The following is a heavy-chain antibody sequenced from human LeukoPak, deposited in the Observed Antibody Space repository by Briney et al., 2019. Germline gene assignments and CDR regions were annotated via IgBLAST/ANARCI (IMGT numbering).Heavy chain of an antibody. J-gene: IGHJ4*02. CDR3: ARLRDSDDYGDIRLDY. CDR2: IYPGDSDT. D-gene: IGHD4-17*01. V-gene: IGHV5-51*01. Sequence: GESLKISCKGSGYSFTSYWIGWVRQMPGKGLEWMGIIYPGDSDTRYSPSFQGQVTISADKSISTAYLQWSSLKASDTAMYYCARLRDSDDYGDIRLDYWGQGTLVTVSS. CDR1: GYSFTSYW.